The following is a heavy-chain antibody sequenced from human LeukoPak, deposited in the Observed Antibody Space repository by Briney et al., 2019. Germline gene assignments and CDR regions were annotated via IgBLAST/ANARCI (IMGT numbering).Heavy chain of an antibody. Sequence: PGRSLRLSCAASGFTLSSYAMHWVRQAPGKGLEWVAVISYDGSNKYYADSVKGRFTISRDNSKNTLYLQMNSLRAEDTAVYYCARDGTTDYGDYVGGFFGYWGQGTLVTVSS. CDR2: ISYDGSNK. CDR1: GFTLSSYA. J-gene: IGHJ4*02. CDR3: ARDGTTDYGDYVGGFFGY. D-gene: IGHD4-17*01. V-gene: IGHV3-30*04.